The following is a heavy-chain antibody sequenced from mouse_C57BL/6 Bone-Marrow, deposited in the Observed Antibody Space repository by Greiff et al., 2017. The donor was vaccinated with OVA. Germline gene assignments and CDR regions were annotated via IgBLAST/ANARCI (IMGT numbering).Heavy chain of an antibody. J-gene: IGHJ4*01. D-gene: IGHD1-1*01. CDR1: GYAFSSSW. CDR2: IYPGDGDT. Sequence: QVQLQQSGPELVKPGASVKISCKASGYAFSSSWMNWVKQRPGKGLEWIGRIYPGDGDTNYNGKFKGKATLTADKSSSTASMQLSSLTSEDSAVYFCAREVYYYGSSYAMDYWGQGTSVTVSS. CDR3: AREVYYYGSSYAMDY. V-gene: IGHV1-82*01.